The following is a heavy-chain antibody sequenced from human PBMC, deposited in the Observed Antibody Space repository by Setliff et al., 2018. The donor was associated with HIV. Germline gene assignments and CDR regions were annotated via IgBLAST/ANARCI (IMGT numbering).Heavy chain of an antibody. V-gene: IGHV3-23*01. D-gene: IGHD2-15*01. CDR1: GFTFNTYA. J-gene: IGHJ4*01. Sequence: TGESLTISCAASGFTFNTYAMSWVRQAPGKGLEWVSVISGSDGSTFYADSVKGRFTISRDNSKNTLYLLMNGLRVEDTAVYYCAKVGISGGAYPPYYFDYWGHGTLVTVSS. CDR2: ISGSDGST. CDR3: AKVGISGGAYPPYYFDY.